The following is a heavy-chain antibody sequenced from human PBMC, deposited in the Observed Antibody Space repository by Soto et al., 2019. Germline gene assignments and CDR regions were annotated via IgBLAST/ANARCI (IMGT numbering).Heavy chain of an antibody. CDR1: GYTFTSYY. Sequence: ASVKVSCKASGYTFTSYYMHWVRQAPGQGLEWMGIINPSGGSTSYAQKFQGRVTMTRDTSTSTVYMELSSLRSEDTAVYYCARDRGYSSGYSQDAGTGIGYWGQGTLVTVSS. CDR2: INPSGGST. CDR3: ARDRGYSSGYSQDAGTGIGY. J-gene: IGHJ4*02. D-gene: IGHD6-19*01. V-gene: IGHV1-46*01.